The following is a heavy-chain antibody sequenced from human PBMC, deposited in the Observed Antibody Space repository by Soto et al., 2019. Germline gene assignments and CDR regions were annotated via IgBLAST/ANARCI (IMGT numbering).Heavy chain of an antibody. D-gene: IGHD4-17*01. CDR2: LYSGGDT. CDR3: ARGPYGTGGNYYYGMDV. V-gene: IGHV3-53*04. J-gene: IGHJ6*02. Sequence: EVQLEESGGGLVQPGGSLRLSCAVSGLTVSSNYMSWVRQAPGKGLEWVSVLYSGGDTYYADSVRGRFTISRHNSKNTLFLQMNSLRADDTAVYYCARGPYGTGGNYYYGMDVWGHGTTVTVSS. CDR1: GLTVSSNY.